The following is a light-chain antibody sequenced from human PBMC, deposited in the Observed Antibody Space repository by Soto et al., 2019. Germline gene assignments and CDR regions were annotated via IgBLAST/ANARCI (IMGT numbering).Light chain of an antibody. CDR1: QSVSNN. CDR3: HQYNNWPLT. Sequence: EIVMSQSPATRSVSTGERATLSCRASQSVSNNLAWYQQKPGQAPRLLMYGASTRATGIPARFSGSGSGTEFTLTISSLQSEDFVVYYCHQYNNWPLTFGGGTNVDVK. CDR2: GAS. J-gene: IGKJ4*01. V-gene: IGKV3-15*01.